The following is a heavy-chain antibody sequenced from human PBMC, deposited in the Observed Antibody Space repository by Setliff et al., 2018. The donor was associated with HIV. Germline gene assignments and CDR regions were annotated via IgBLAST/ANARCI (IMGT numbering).Heavy chain of an antibody. V-gene: IGHV4-4*07. Sequence: ETLSLTCTVSGGSISRYYWSWIRQPAGKGLEWIGRIYPSGNINYNPSLKSRLTMSIDTPKNQFSLKLSSVTATDTAVYYCARDAGPHYGSGPPLEYWGQGIQVTVSS. CDR1: GGSISRYY. CDR2: IYPSGNI. D-gene: IGHD3-10*01. J-gene: IGHJ4*02. CDR3: ARDAGPHYGSGPPLEY.